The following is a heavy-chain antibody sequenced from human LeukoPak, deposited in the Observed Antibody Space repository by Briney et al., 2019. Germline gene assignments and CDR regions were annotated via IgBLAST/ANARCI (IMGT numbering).Heavy chain of an antibody. V-gene: IGHV5-51*01. CDR2: IYPGDSGT. D-gene: IGHD5-18*01. J-gene: IGHJ4*02. CDR1: GSIFTSYW. Sequence: GESLKISFQRSGSIFTSYWIGWVRQRPGKGLEWMGVIYPGDSGTRYMPSFQGQVTISADKSITTAYLQWSSLKASDTAIYYCARGGYIYGFDYWGQGTLVTVSS. CDR3: ARGGYIYGFDY.